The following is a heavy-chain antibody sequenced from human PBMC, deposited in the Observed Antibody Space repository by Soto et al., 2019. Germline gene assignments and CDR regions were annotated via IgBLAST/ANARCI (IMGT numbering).Heavy chain of an antibody. D-gene: IGHD3-10*01. J-gene: IGHJ4*02. CDR3: ARGSITDY. CDR2: ISSDGSSA. CDR1: GFTFSSYW. V-gene: IGHV3-74*01. Sequence: LRLSCAASGFTFSSYWMHWVRQAPGKGLVWVSRISSDGSSAIYADSVKGRFTISRDNAKNTLYLQMNSLRAEDTAVYYCARGSITDYWGQGTLVTVSS.